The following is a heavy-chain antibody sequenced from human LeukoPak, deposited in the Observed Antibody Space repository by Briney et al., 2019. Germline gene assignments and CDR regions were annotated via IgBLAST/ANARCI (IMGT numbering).Heavy chain of an antibody. CDR3: ARGGAGSYEDY. Sequence: ATVNLSCKASGYTFTIFGTSWVRHAPGQGLEWMGWISAYHGNTNYAQKLQGRVTMTTDTSTSTAYMELRSLRSEDTAVYYCARGGAGSYEDYWGQGTLVTVSS. CDR2: ISAYHGNT. J-gene: IGHJ4*02. V-gene: IGHV1-18*01. CDR1: GYTFTIFG. D-gene: IGHD1-26*01.